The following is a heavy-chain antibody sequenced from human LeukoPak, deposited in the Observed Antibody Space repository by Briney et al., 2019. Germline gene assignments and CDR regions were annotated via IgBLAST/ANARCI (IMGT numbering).Heavy chain of an antibody. V-gene: IGHV4-59*01. Sequence: SGTLSLTCTVSGESISGFYWTWIRQPPGKGLEWIGYIYYSGSTNYNPSLRSRVTISVDTSKNQFSLKLSSVTAADTAVYYCARGVAIAPQTFDYWGQGTLVTVSS. CDR2: IYYSGST. D-gene: IGHD2-21*01. J-gene: IGHJ4*02. CDR3: ARGVAIAPQTFDY. CDR1: GESISGFY.